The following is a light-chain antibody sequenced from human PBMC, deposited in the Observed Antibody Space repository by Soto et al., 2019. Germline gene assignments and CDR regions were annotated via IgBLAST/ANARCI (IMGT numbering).Light chain of an antibody. V-gene: IGLV2-14*03. CDR1: HNDIGTHDY. Sequence: QSALTQPTSVSGCPGQSITISCTGNHNDIGTHDYVSWYQQHPGRAPRLLIYGVTTRPSGISDRFSASKSGLTASLTISGLQPEDEADYYCSSFTSDRIYVFGPGTKVTV. J-gene: IGLJ1*01. CDR3: SSFTSDRIYV. CDR2: GVT.